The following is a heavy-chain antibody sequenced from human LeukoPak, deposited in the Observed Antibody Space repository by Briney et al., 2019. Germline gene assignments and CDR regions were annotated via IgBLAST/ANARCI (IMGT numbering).Heavy chain of an antibody. D-gene: IGHD3-10*01. CDR2: IYYSGST. CDR1: GDSINGGGYY. Sequence: SQTLSLTCTVSGDSINGGGYYWSWIRQHPGKGLGWIGYIYYSGSTYYNPSLKSRVTISVDTSKNQFSLKVNSVTVADTAVYYCARDNYYGPGSFVYWGQGTLVTVSS. J-gene: IGHJ4*02. V-gene: IGHV4-31*03. CDR3: ARDNYYGPGSFVY.